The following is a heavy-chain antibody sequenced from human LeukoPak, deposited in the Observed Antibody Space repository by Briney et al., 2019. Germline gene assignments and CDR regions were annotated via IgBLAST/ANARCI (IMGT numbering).Heavy chain of an antibody. J-gene: IGHJ5*02. CDR1: GGSISSGSYS. V-gene: IGHV4-61*02. CDR3: ARDGLPAVDRWFDP. D-gene: IGHD3-22*01. CDR2: IYTSGST. Sequence: PSHTLSLTCTAPGGSISSGSYSWSWIRQPAGKRLEWIGRIYTSGSTNYYPSLKSRVTISVDTSKNQFSLKLSSVTDADTAVYYCARDGLPAVDRWFDPWGQGTLVTVSS.